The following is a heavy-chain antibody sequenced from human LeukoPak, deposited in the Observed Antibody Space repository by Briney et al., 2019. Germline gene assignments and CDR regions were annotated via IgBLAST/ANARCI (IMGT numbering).Heavy chain of an antibody. Sequence: GASVKVSCKASGYTFTSYGISWVRQAPGQGLEWMGWISAYNGNTNYAQKFQGRVTMTRDMSTSTVYMELSSLRSEDTAVYYCARSAHSGSYVYPPSVRGMLGYFDYWGQGTLVTVSS. CDR1: GYTFTSYG. CDR3: ARSAHSGSYVYPPSVRGMLGYFDY. J-gene: IGHJ4*02. D-gene: IGHD1-26*01. CDR2: ISAYNGNT. V-gene: IGHV1-18*01.